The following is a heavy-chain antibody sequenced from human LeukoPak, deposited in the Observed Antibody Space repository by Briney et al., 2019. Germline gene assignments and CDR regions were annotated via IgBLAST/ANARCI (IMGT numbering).Heavy chain of an antibody. Sequence: GRSLRLSCAASGFTFSSYAIHWVRQAPGKGLEWVAVISYDGSNKYYADSVKGRCTISRDNSNNTLYLQMNSLRPEDAAVYYCAKRGYCSSTSCYPFDYWGQGTLVTVSS. V-gene: IGHV3-30-3*02. CDR3: AKRGYCSSTSCYPFDY. J-gene: IGHJ4*02. CDR1: GFTFSSYA. CDR2: ISYDGSNK. D-gene: IGHD2-2*01.